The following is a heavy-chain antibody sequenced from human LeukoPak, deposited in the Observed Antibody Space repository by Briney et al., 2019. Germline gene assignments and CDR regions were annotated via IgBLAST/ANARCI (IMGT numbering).Heavy chain of an antibody. J-gene: IGHJ6*02. Sequence: GTSLRLSCAASGFAFSSYAMHWVRQAPGKGLEWLAVVSAHGVDKFYADSVKGRFTISRDNSKNTLYLQMNSLRAEDTAVYYCVKSPQFRYYYDVYGMDVWGQGTTVTVSS. D-gene: IGHD3-22*01. CDR1: GFAFSSYA. V-gene: IGHV3-30-3*02. CDR2: VSAHGVDK. CDR3: VKSPQFRYYYDVYGMDV.